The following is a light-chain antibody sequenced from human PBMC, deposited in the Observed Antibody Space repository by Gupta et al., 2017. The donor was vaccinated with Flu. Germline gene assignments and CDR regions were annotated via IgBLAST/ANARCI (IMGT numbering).Light chain of an antibody. CDR2: DAS. J-gene: IGKJ3*01. V-gene: IGKV1-33*01. Sequence: PSSLSASVGDRVTITCQASQDISNYLNWYQQKPGKAPKLLIYDASNLETGVPSRFSGSGSGTDFTFTISSLQPEDIATYYCQQDDNLPFTFGPGTKVDIK. CDR1: QDISNY. CDR3: QQDDNLPFT.